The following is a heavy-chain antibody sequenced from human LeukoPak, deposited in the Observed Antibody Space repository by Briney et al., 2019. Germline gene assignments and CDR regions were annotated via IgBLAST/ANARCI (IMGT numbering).Heavy chain of an antibody. J-gene: IGHJ6*02. CDR1: GFTFTSYG. CDR2: IWYDGSDR. Sequence: PGRSLRLSCAASGFTFTSYGIHWVRQAPGKGLEWVALIWYDGSDRYYADSVKGRFTISRDNSKNTVFLQVNSLRAEDTAVYYCARGFSHYDYALDVWGQGTTVTVSS. V-gene: IGHV3-33*01. D-gene: IGHD2/OR15-2a*01. CDR3: ARGFSHYDYALDV.